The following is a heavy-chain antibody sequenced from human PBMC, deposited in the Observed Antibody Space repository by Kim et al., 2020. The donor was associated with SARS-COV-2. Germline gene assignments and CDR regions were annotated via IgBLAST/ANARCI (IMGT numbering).Heavy chain of an antibody. Sequence: NPSFGSRITMSVDTSKNQFSLKVNSVTAADTAVYYCARDCTGDCSNWFAPWGQGTLVTVSS. CDR3: ARDCTGDCSNWFAP. V-gene: IGHV4-4*07. J-gene: IGHJ5*02. D-gene: IGHD2-21*01.